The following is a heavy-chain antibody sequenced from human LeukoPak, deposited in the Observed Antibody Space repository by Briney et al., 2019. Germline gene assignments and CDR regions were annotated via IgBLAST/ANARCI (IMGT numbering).Heavy chain of an antibody. J-gene: IGHJ6*04. Sequence: GESLKISCKGSGYSFTSYWIGWVRQMPGKGLEWMGIIYPGDSDTRYSPSFQGQVTISADKSISTAYLQWSSLKASDTAMYYCAREGQQPGKSDGMDVWGKGTTVTVSS. V-gene: IGHV5-51*01. CDR1: GYSFTSYW. CDR3: AREGQQPGKSDGMDV. CDR2: IYPGDSDT. D-gene: IGHD6-13*01.